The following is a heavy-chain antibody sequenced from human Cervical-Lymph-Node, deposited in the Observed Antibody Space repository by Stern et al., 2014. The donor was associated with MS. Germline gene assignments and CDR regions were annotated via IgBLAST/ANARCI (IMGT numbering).Heavy chain of an antibody. CDR1: GFTFSTYA. CDR3: ARGGRGVGLEY. Sequence: VQLVESGGGVVQPGGSLSLSCVASGFTFSTYAMHWVRQAPGKGLEWMAFVAYDGPQANVTDSVKARFTISRDNSKNTLYLHMNSLRDEDTAVYFCARGGRGVGLEYWGQGALVTVSS. J-gene: IGHJ4*02. V-gene: IGHV3-30-3*01. CDR2: VAYDGPQA. D-gene: IGHD3-10*01.